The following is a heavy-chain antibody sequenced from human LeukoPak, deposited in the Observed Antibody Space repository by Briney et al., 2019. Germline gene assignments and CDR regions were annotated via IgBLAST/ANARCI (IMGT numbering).Heavy chain of an antibody. CDR3: ARGPSSSWYFTIGYYYYYMDV. CDR1: GYTFTGYY. CDR2: MNPNSGNT. J-gene: IGHJ6*03. Sequence: ASVKVSCKASGYTFTGYYMHWVRQAPGQGLEWMGWMNPNSGNTGYAQKFQGRVTMTRNTSISTAYMELSSLRSEDTAVYYCARGPSSSWYFTIGYYYYYMDVWGKGTTVTISS. V-gene: IGHV1-8*02. D-gene: IGHD6-13*01.